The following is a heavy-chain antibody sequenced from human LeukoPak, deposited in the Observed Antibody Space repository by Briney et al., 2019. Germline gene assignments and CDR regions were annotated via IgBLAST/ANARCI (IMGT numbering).Heavy chain of an antibody. D-gene: IGHD1-1*01. J-gene: IGHJ6*02. V-gene: IGHV3-48*04. CDR2: ITSRSNTI. CDR1: GFTFSSYS. CDR3: ARSGAGARGYYYYGMDV. Sequence: GGSLRLSCAASGFTFSSYSMNWVRQAPGKGLEWVSYITSRSNTIDYADSVKGRFTISRDNAKNSLYLQMNSLRAEDTAVYYCARSGAGARGYYYYGMDVWGQGTTVTVSS.